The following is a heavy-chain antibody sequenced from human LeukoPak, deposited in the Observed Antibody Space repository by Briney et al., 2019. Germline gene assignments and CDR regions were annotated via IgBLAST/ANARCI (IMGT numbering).Heavy chain of an antibody. Sequence: ASVKVSCKASGYTFTSYYMHWVRQAPGQGLEWMGIINPSGGSTSYAQKFQGRVTMTRDMSTGTVYMELSSLRSEDTAMYYCARQLLGYCSGGSCYSSYFDYWGQGTLVTVSS. CDR1: GYTFTSYY. CDR2: INPSGGST. J-gene: IGHJ4*02. CDR3: ARQLLGYCSGGSCYSSYFDY. V-gene: IGHV1-46*01. D-gene: IGHD2-15*01.